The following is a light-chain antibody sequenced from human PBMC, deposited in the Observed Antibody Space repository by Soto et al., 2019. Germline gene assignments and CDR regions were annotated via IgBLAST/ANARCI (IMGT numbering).Light chain of an antibody. CDR2: EVS. CDR1: SSDVGAYNY. V-gene: IGLV2-8*01. CDR3: SSYAGSNNYVA. Sequence: QSALTQPPSASGSPGQSVTISCTGTSSDVGAYNYVSWYQQHPGKAPKLIIYEVSKRPSGVPDRFSGSKSGNTASLSVSGLQTEDEADYYCSSYAGSNNYVAFGGETKVTVL. J-gene: IGLJ2*01.